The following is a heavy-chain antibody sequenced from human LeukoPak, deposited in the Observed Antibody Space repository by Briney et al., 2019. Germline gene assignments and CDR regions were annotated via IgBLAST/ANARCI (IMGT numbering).Heavy chain of an antibody. Sequence: SETPSLTCTVSGGSISSSIYNWGWIRQPPGKGLEWIASIYYSGTTYYNPSLKSRVTISVDTSKNQFSLKLSSVTAADTAVYYCARQPYCSGGSCYDICFDPWGQGTLVTVSS. CDR1: GGSISSSIYN. D-gene: IGHD2-15*01. V-gene: IGHV4-39*01. J-gene: IGHJ5*02. CDR3: ARQPYCSGGSCYDICFDP. CDR2: IYYSGTT.